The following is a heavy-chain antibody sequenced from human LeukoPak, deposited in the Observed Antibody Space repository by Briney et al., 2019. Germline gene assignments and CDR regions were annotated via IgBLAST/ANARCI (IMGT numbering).Heavy chain of an antibody. V-gene: IGHV3-23*01. J-gene: IGHJ3*02. Sequence: GGSLRLSCAASGFTFSSYSMNWVRQAPGKGLEWVSAITGGGDTTYYADSVKGRFTISRDNSKNTLYLQMNSLRAEDTAVYYCAKGSMFPDAFDIWGQGTMVTVSS. CDR2: ITGGGDTT. CDR1: GFTFSSYS. D-gene: IGHD3-10*02. CDR3: AKGSMFPDAFDI.